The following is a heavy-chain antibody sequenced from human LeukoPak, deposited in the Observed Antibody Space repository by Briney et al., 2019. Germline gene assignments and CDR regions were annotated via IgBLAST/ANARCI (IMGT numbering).Heavy chain of an antibody. V-gene: IGHV3-20*04. CDR2: INWNGGTT. D-gene: IGHD3-22*01. J-gene: IGHJ4*02. CDR1: GFTFNDYG. Sequence: PGGSLRLSCAASGFTFNDYGMSWVRQGPGKGLEWVSGINWNGGTTGYADSVRGRFTISRENAKNSLYLQMNSLRAEDTALYYCARDKHYYDSSNYVWGQGTLVTVSS. CDR3: ARDKHYYDSSNYV.